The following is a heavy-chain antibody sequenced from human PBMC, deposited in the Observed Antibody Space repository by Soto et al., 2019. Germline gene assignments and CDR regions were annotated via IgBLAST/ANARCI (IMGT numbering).Heavy chain of an antibody. CDR3: ASPCQGNYDFLSGYYALDY. CDR2: FYYTGGT. J-gene: IGHJ4*02. CDR1: GASISSSRSY. Sequence: SETLDLTCTVSGASISSSRSYWGWIRQPPGKGLEWIVSFYYTGGTYSTYYNPSLKSRVTISVDTSKSQFSLNLRSVTAADTAVYYCASPCQGNYDFLSGYYALDYWGQGTLVTVSS. V-gene: IGHV4-39*01. D-gene: IGHD3-3*01.